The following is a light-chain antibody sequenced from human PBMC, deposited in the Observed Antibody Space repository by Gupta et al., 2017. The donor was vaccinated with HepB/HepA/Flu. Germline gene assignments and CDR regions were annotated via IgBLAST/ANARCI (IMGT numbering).Light chain of an antibody. J-gene: IGKJ3*01. CDR3: LQDNNLFT. V-gene: IGKV1-5*03. Sequence: DIQMTQSPSTLSASVGDRVTITCRASQSIYKWLAWYQQKPGKVPKLLIYKASSLESGVPSRFSGSGSGTEFTLTISSLQPDDFATYYCLQDNNLFTFGHGTKVDIK. CDR2: KAS. CDR1: QSIYKW.